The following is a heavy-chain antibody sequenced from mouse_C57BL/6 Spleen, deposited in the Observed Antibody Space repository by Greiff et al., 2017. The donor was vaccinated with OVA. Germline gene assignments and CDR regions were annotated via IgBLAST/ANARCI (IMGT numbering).Heavy chain of an antibody. J-gene: IGHJ2*01. CDR3: TERVGRGG. CDR1: GYTFTDYE. CDR2: IDPETGGT. Sequence: SGAELVRPGASVTLSCKASGYTFTDYEMHWVKQTPVHGLEWIGAIDPETGGTAYNQKFKGKAILTADKSSSTAYMELRSLTSEDSAVYYCTERVGRGGWGQGTTLTVSS. D-gene: IGHD1-1*02. V-gene: IGHV1-15*01.